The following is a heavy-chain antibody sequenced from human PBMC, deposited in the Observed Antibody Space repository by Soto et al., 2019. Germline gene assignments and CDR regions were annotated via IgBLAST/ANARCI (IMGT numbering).Heavy chain of an antibody. Sequence: QVQLVQSGFEVKKAGASVKVSCQASGYSFIGYYIHWVRQAPGQGLEWMGWLNPRRGDGNYARKLQGRVTMTGDTSTKTVHMELSSLTHDDTAIYYCARDDGSMVRGVQWFDSWGQGTPVTVSS. J-gene: IGHJ5*01. CDR3: ARDDGSMVRGVQWFDS. CDR2: LNPRRGDG. V-gene: IGHV1-2*02. D-gene: IGHD3-10*01. CDR1: GYSFIGYY.